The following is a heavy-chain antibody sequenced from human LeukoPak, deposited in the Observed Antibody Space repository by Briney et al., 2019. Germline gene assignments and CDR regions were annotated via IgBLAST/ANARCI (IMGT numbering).Heavy chain of an antibody. CDR2: IRAKDYGGTT. V-gene: IGHV3-49*04. D-gene: IGHD3-10*01. J-gene: IGHJ5*02. CDR1: GFTFNRNA. CDR3: IRGVKFGEA. Sequence: GGSLRLSCAASGFTFNRNAISWVRQAPGKGLEWVGLIRAKDYGGTTENAASVKGRFTISRDDSKSIAYLQMNSLKTENTAVYYCIRGVKFGEAWGQGTLVIVSS.